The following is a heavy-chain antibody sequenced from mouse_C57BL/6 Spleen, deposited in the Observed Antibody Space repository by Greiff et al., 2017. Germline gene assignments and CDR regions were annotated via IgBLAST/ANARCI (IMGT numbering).Heavy chain of an antibody. V-gene: IGHV1-9*01. CDR3: AREGDYDVREYYFDY. CDR1: GYTFTGYW. Sequence: QVQLQQSGAELMKPGASVKLSCKATGYTFTGYWIEWVKQRPGHGLEWIGEILPGSGSTNYNEKFKGKATFTADTSSNTAYMQLSSLSTEDDAIYYCAREGDYDVREYYFDYWGQGTTLTVSS. D-gene: IGHD2-4*01. CDR2: ILPGSGST. J-gene: IGHJ2*01.